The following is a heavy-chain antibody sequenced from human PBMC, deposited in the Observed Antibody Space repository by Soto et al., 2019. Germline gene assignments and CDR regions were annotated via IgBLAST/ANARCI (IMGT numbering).Heavy chain of an antibody. CDR3: AKDGWGQWLVPACLDY. CDR1: GFTFSSYA. V-gene: IGHV3-23*01. Sequence: PGGSLRLSCAASGFTFSSYAMSWVRQAPGKGLEWVSAISGSGGSTYYADSVKGRSTISRDNSKNTLYLQMNSLRAEDTAVYYCAKDGWGQWLVPACLDYWGQGTLVTVSS. D-gene: IGHD6-19*01. J-gene: IGHJ4*02. CDR2: ISGSGGST.